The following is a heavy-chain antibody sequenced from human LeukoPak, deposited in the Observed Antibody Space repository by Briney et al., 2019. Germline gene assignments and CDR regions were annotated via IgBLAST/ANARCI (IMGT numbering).Heavy chain of an antibody. V-gene: IGHV4-61*01. CDR1: GGSVSSGSYY. CDR2: IYYSGST. J-gene: IGHJ5*02. Sequence: PSETLSLTCTVSGGSVSSGSYYWSWIRQPPGKGLEWIGYIYYSGSTNYNPSLKSRVTISVDTSKNQLSLKLSSVTAADTAVYYCAGGIAAAGTLSPWGQGTLVTVSS. D-gene: IGHD6-13*01. CDR3: AGGIAAAGTLSP.